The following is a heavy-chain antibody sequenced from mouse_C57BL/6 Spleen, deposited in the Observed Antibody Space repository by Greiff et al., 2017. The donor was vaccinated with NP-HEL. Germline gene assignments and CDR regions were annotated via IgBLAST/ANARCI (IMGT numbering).Heavy chain of an antibody. J-gene: IGHJ2*01. D-gene: IGHD2-4*01. CDR3: ARINLGLDY. Sequence: EVQRVESGGGLVKPGGSLKLSCAASGFTFSSYTMSWVRQTPEKRLEWVATISGGGGNTYYPDSVKGRFTISRDNAKNTLYLQMSSLRSEDTALYYCARINLGLDYWGQGTTLTVSS. V-gene: IGHV5-9*01. CDR1: GFTFSSYT. CDR2: ISGGGGNT.